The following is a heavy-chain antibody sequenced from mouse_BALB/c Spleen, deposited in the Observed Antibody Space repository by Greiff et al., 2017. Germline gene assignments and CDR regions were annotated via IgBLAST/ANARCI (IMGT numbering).Heavy chain of an antibody. Sequence: EVQRVESGGDLVKPGGSLKLSCAASGFTFSSYGMSWVRQTPDKRLEWVATISSGGSYTYYPDSVKGRFTISRDNAKNTLYLQMSSLKSEDTAMYYCARQGGKLDYFDYWGQGTTLTVSS. CDR3: ARQGGKLDYFDY. CDR1: GFTFSSYG. V-gene: IGHV5-6*01. D-gene: IGHD4-1*01. J-gene: IGHJ2*01. CDR2: ISSGGSYT.